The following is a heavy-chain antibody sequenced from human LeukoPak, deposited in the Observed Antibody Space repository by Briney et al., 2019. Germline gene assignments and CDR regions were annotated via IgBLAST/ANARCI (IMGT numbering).Heavy chain of an antibody. V-gene: IGHV3-64*04. CDR1: GFIFSNYG. CDR3: AKDRGSSGWKNYYFDY. D-gene: IGHD6-19*01. Sequence: PGGSVRLSCSASGFIFSNYGMYWVRQAPGKGLEFVSAISSDGDNTFYADSVKGRFTISRDNSKNTLYLQMDSLRAEDTAVYYCAKDRGSSGWKNYYFDYWGQGTLVTVSS. CDR2: ISSDGDNT. J-gene: IGHJ4*02.